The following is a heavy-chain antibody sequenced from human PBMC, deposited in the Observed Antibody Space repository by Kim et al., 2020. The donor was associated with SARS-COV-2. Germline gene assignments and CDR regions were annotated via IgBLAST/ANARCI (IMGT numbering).Heavy chain of an antibody. D-gene: IGHD3-16*02. CDR2: INPNSGGT. Sequence: ASVKVSCKASGYTFTGYYMHWVRQAPGQGLEWMGWINPNSGGTNYAQKFQGRVTMTRDTSISTAYMELSRLRSDDTAVYYCARLDYDYVWGSYRSDYWGQGTLVTVSS. CDR3: ARLDYDYVWGSYRSDY. J-gene: IGHJ4*02. CDR1: GYTFTGYY. V-gene: IGHV1-2*02.